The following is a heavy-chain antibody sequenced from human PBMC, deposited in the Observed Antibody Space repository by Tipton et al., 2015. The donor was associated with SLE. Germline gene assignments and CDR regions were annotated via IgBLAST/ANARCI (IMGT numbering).Heavy chain of an antibody. CDR1: GGSTTTYY. V-gene: IGHV4-59*12. Sequence: TLSLTCTVSGGSTTTYYWSWIRQPPGKGLGWIGFIYYRGNTNYNPSLKSRVTISEDTSTNQFSLILSSVTAADTAVYYCATSDFYGSGQGLDVWGQGTTVTVSS. J-gene: IGHJ6*02. CDR3: ATSDFYGSGQGLDV. D-gene: IGHD2/OR15-2a*01. CDR2: IYYRGNT.